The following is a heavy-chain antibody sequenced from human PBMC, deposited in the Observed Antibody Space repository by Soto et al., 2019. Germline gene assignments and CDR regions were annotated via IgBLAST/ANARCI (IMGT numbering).Heavy chain of an antibody. CDR3: ARGAGGLNY. CDR1: GFSFSISA. Sequence: DVQLVESGGGLVKPGGSLRLSCEVSGFSFSISAMNWVRQAPGKGLEWVSSINSGSTSVRYADSVKGRFTISRDNATSSPSLPLSTMLGAGTAVYYCARGAGGLNYWGPGKLVTFSS. CDR2: INSGSTSV. J-gene: IGHJ4*02. D-gene: IGHD2-8*02. V-gene: IGHV3-21*02.